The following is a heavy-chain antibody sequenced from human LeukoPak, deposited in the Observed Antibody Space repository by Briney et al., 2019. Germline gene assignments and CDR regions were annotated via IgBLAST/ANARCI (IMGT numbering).Heavy chain of an antibody. Sequence: PSETLSLTCIVSGGSITSNYWSWIRQPPGKGLEWIGYAYYNGRANYNPSLKSRVTISVDPSKNQFSLNLSSVTAADTAVYYCGREVSPSDHYYYYGVDVWGRGTTVTVSS. V-gene: IGHV4-59*01. J-gene: IGHJ6*02. CDR2: AYYNGRA. CDR3: GREVSPSDHYYYYGVDV. D-gene: IGHD5/OR15-5a*01. CDR1: GGSITSNY.